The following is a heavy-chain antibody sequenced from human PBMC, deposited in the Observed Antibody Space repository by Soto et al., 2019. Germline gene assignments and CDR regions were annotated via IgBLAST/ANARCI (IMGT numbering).Heavy chain of an antibody. Sequence: GWSPRLSCAGSGFTFSTSWMHWVRQAPGRGLEWVAQVNQDGSQKHYVDSVKGRFTISRDNAKNLMYLQMSSLGAEDTALYYCVKSMVVWGEGTTVPVS. V-gene: IGHV3-7*01. CDR2: VNQDGSQK. J-gene: IGHJ6*02. CDR3: VKSMVV. CDR1: GFTFSTSW.